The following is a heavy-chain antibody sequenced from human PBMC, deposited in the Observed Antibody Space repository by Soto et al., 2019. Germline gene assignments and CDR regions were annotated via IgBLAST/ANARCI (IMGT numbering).Heavy chain of an antibody. V-gene: IGHV3-21*01. CDR2: ISSSSSYI. D-gene: IGHD3-22*01. CDR3: ARARYYYDSSGYYRRPFDY. Sequence: LRLSCAAYGFTFSSYSMNWVRQAPGKGLEWVSSISSSSSYIYYADSVKGRFTISRDNAKNSLYLQMNSLRAEDTAVYYCARARYYYDSSGYYRRPFDYWGQGTLVTVSS. CDR1: GFTFSSYS. J-gene: IGHJ4*02.